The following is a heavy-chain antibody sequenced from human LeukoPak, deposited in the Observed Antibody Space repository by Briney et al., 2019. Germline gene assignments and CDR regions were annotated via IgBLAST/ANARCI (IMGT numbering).Heavy chain of an antibody. V-gene: IGHV3-53*04. CDR1: GGSITSTNY. Sequence: ETLSLTCGVSGGSITSTNYWAWVRQAPGKGLEWVSVIYSGGSTYYADSVKGRFTISRHNSKNTLYLQMNSLRAEDTAVYYCARVGESPSGYYFDYWGQGTLVTVSS. CDR3: ARVGESPSGYYFDY. J-gene: IGHJ4*02. CDR2: IYSGGST. D-gene: IGHD3-10*01.